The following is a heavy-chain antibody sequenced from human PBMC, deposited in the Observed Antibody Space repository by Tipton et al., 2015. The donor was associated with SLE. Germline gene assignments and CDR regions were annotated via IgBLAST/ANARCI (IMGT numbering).Heavy chain of an antibody. V-gene: IGHV4-61*01. CDR1: GGSISGSYY. Sequence: GLVKPSETLSLTCTVSGGSISGSYYWSWIRQPPGKGLEWIGYIYYTGDTSYNPSLRSRVTISVDTSRSQLSLNLTSVTAADTAVYYCARAPGTWGERYIAWGQGTLVTVSA. CDR2: IYYTGDT. J-gene: IGHJ4*02. D-gene: IGHD3-16*01. CDR3: ARAPGTWGERYIA.